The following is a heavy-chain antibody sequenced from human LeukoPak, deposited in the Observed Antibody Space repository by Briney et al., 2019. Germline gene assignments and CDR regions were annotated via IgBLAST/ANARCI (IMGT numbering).Heavy chain of an antibody. J-gene: IGHJ6*01. CDR1: GFTFGSYW. Sequence: PGGSLRLSCAGSGFTFGSYWMNWVRQAPGKGLEWVSYISSSGSTIYYADSVKGRFTISRDNAKNSLYLQMNSLRAEDTAVYYCARSHYGPDVWGKGTTVTVSS. CDR2: ISSSGSTI. V-gene: IGHV3-48*04. CDR3: ARSHYGPDV.